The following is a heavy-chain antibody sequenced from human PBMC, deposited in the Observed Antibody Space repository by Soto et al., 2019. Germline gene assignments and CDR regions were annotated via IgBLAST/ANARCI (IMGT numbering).Heavy chain of an antibody. CDR3: ARVLGAVYYSSGMDV. V-gene: IGHV1-18*04. CDR1: GYTFTSYG. Sequence: QVQLVQSGAEVKKPGASVKVSCKASGYTFTSYGISWVRQAPGQGLEWMGWISAYNGNTNDAQKLQGRVTLTTDASTRTAYMELRSLSSDDPAVYYCARVLGAVYYSSGMDVWGQETKVTVSS. CDR2: ISAYNGNT. J-gene: IGHJ6*02.